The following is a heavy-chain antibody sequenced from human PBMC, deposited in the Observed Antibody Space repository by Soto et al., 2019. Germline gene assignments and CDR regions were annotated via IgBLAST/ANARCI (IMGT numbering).Heavy chain of an antibody. Sequence: QVKLQESGPGLVKPSQTLSLTCTVSGGSISSGDYYWSWIRQHPGKGLEWIGYIYRSGSTYYNPSLKSRVTMSVDRSKNHFSLKLSSVTAADTAVYYCARDFDDSGTSYFDYWGQGILVTVSS. J-gene: IGHJ4*02. CDR2: IYRSGST. CDR3: ARDFDDSGTSYFDY. CDR1: GGSISSGDYY. D-gene: IGHD3-10*01. V-gene: IGHV4-31*03.